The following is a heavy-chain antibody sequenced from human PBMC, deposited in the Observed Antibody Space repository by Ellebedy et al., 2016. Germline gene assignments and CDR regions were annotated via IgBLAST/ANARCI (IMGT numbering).Heavy chain of an antibody. V-gene: IGHV3-73*01. J-gene: IGHJ6*02. D-gene: IGHD2/OR15-2a*01. Sequence: GESLKISCAASGFTFSAFEMQWVRQASGKGLEWVGRMRSKVDGYATHYAAPVKGRFTISRDDSKSTAYLQMNSLKTEDSAVYYCTRYFFLSRSRDYGMDVWGQGTTVTVSS. CDR2: MRSKVDGYAT. CDR3: TRYFFLSRSRDYGMDV. CDR1: GFTFSAFE.